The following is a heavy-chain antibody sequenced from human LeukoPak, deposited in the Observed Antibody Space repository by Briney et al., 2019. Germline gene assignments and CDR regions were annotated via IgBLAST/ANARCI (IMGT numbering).Heavy chain of an antibody. CDR1: GFTFSSYA. J-gene: IGHJ5*02. Sequence: PGGSLRLSCAASGFTFSSYAMSWVRQAPGKGLEWVSAISGSGGSTYYADSVKGRFTISRDNSKNTLYLQMNSLRAEDTAVYYCARRIVGATGFDPWGQGTLVTVSS. CDR3: ARRIVGATGFDP. D-gene: IGHD1-26*01. V-gene: IGHV3-23*01. CDR2: ISGSGGST.